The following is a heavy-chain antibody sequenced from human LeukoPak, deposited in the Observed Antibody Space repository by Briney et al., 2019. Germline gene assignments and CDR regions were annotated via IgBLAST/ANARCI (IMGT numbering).Heavy chain of an antibody. D-gene: IGHD2-2*01. CDR1: GYTFTSYG. CDR3: ARGGYCSSTSCYSCDY. Sequence: GASVKFSCKASGYTFTSYGISWVRPAPGQGLEWMGWITAYNGNTNYAQKLQGRVTMTTDTSPSTAYMDLRSLRSDDTAVYYCARGGYCSSTSCYSCDYWGQGTLVTVSS. V-gene: IGHV1-18*01. J-gene: IGHJ4*02. CDR2: ITAYNGNT.